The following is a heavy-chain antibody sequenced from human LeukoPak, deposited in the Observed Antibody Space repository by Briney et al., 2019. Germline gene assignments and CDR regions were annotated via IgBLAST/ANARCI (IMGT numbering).Heavy chain of an antibody. Sequence: SVKVSCKASGGTFSSYAISWVRQAPGQGLEWMGGIIPIFGTANHAQKFQGRVTITTDESTSTAYMELSSLRSEDTAVYYCATYCSSTSCYEKPFDYWGQGTLVTVSS. CDR3: ATYCSSTSCYEKPFDY. V-gene: IGHV1-69*05. CDR1: GGTFSSYA. CDR2: IIPIFGTA. D-gene: IGHD2-2*01. J-gene: IGHJ4*02.